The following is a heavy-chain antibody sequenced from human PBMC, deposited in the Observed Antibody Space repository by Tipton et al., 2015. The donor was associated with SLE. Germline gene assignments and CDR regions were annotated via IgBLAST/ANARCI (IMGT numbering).Heavy chain of an antibody. CDR2: IKDDGTEK. J-gene: IGHJ3*02. Sequence: SLRLSCAASGFDFSTYWMTRVRQAPGKGLEWVANIKDDGTEKYYLDSGWGRFTFSRDNAKNSLYLQMSSLRVEDTAVYYCARIKITGGGGEAFDIWGQGTMVTVSS. CDR3: ARIKITGGGGEAFDI. CDR1: GFDFSTYW. V-gene: IGHV3-7*01. D-gene: IGHD3-16*01.